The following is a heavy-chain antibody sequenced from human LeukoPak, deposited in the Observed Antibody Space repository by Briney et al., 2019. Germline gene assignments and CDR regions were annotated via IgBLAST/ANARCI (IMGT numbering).Heavy chain of an antibody. J-gene: IGHJ4*02. Sequence: SETLSLTCTVAGGSISSGSYYWGWIRQPPGKGLEWIGGIYYSGSTYYNPSLKSRITVSLDTSKNQFSLRLSFVTAADTAVYYCARDKTFEVVNYFDYWGQGTLVTVSS. D-gene: IGHD3-3*01. CDR1: GGSISSGSYY. CDR3: ARDKTFEVVNYFDY. CDR2: IYYSGST. V-gene: IGHV4-39*07.